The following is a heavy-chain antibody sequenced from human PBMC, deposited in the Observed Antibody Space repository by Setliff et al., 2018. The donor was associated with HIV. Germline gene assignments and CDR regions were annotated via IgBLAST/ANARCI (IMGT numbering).Heavy chain of an antibody. V-gene: IGHV1-24*01. CDR3: ARNWHSTSPYYFDY. CDR2: FDSDEGEM. D-gene: IGHD6-13*01. J-gene: IGHJ4*02. CDR1: GNTLTQLG. Sequence: ASVKVSCKGSGNTLTQLGMHWVRQAPGKGLEWMGGFDSDEGEMIYAQNFQGRVTMTDDASTDTAYLELSSLRSEDTAVYYCARNWHSTSPYYFDYWGQGTPVTVSS.